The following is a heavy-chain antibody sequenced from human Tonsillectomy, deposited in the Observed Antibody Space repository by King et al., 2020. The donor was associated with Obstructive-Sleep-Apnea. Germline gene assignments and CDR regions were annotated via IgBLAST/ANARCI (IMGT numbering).Heavy chain of an antibody. D-gene: IGHD4-17*01. CDR2: ISYDGDRK. CDR1: RFTFSNYP. Sequence: VQLVESGGGVVQPGRSLRLSCAASRFTFSNYPMHWVRQAPGRGLEWVAVISYDGDRKYYADSVKGRFTISRDNSENTLYLQMNSLRPEDTAVYYCVREADYGVTEYFDYWGQGTLVTVSS. J-gene: IGHJ4*02. V-gene: IGHV3-30*04. CDR3: VREADYGVTEYFDY.